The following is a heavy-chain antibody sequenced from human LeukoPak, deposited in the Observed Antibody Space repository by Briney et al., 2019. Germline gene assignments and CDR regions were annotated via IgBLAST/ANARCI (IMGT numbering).Heavy chain of an antibody. D-gene: IGHD1-26*01. CDR3: ARVRELLGEFDY. J-gene: IGHJ4*02. CDR2: IYHSGST. CDR1: GGSISSGGYY. Sequence: SETLSLTCTVSGGSISSGGYYWSWIRQPPGKGLEWIGYIYHSGSTYYNPSLKSRVTISVDRSKNQFSLKLSSVPAADTAVYYCARVRELLGEFDYWGQGTLVTVSS. V-gene: IGHV4-30-2*01.